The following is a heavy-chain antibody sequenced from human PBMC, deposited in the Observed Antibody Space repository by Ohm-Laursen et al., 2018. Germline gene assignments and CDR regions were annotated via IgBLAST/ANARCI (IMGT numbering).Heavy chain of an antibody. CDR2: INPSGGST. D-gene: IGHD3-22*01. Sequence: ASVKVSCKASGYTFSGYYIHWVRQAPGQGLEWMGIINPSGGSTSYAQKFQGRVTMTRNTSISTAYMELSSLRSEDTAVYYCARARTMIVVRDFDYWGQGTLVTVSS. V-gene: IGHV1-46*01. CDR3: ARARTMIVVRDFDY. J-gene: IGHJ4*02. CDR1: GYTFSGYY.